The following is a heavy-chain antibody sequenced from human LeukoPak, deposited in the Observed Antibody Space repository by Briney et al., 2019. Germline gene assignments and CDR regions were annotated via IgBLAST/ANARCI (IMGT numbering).Heavy chain of an antibody. J-gene: IGHJ5*02. CDR2: INPNSGGT. CDR1: GYTFTGYY. D-gene: IGHD3-22*01. CDR3: AREVWYDSSGGNWFDP. Sequence: GASVKVSCKASGYTFTGYYMHWVQQASGQGLEWMGWINPNSGGTNYAQKFQGRVTMTRDTSISTAYMELSRLRSDDTAVYYCAREVWYDSSGGNWFDPWGQGTLVTVSS. V-gene: IGHV1-2*02.